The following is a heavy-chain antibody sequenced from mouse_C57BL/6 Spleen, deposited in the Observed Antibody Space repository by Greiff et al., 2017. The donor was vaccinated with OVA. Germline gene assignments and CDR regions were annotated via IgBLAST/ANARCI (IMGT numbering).Heavy chain of an antibody. D-gene: IGHD1-1*01. CDR2: INPGSGGT. CDR1: GYAFTNYL. V-gene: IGHV1-54*01. Sequence: QVQLQQSGAELVRPGTSVKVSCKASGYAFTNYLIEWVKQRPGQGLEWIGVINPGSGGTNYNEKFKGKATLTADKSSSTAYMQLSSLTSEDSAVYSCASTGYYYGSSHFDVWGTGTTVTVSS. J-gene: IGHJ1*03. CDR3: ASTGYYYGSSHFDV.